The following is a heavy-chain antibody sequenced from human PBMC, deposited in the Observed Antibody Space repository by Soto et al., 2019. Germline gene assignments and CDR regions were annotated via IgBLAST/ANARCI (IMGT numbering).Heavy chain of an antibody. CDR3: ARDTLLYCSGGSCDGMDV. Sequence: LRLSCAASGFTFSSYAMHWVRQAPGKGLEWVAVISYDGSNKYYADSVKGRFTISRDDSKNTLYLQMNSLRAEDTAVYYCARDTLLYCSGGSCDGMDVWGQGTTVTVSS. D-gene: IGHD2-15*01. J-gene: IGHJ6*02. CDR1: GFTFSSYA. V-gene: IGHV3-30-3*01. CDR2: ISYDGSNK.